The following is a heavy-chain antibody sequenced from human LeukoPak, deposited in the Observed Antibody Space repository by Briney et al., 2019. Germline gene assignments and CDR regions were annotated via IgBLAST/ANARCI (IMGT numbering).Heavy chain of an antibody. CDR1: GYTFTSYD. Sequence: ASVKVSCKASGYTFTSYDINWVRQATGQGLEWMGWMNPNSGNTGYAQKFQGRVTMTRNTSISTAYMELSSLRSEDTAVYYCARGRKPYYYGSGSPKPLDYWGQGTLVTVSS. V-gene: IGHV1-8*01. CDR2: MNPNSGNT. CDR3: ARGRKPYYYGSGSPKPLDY. D-gene: IGHD3-10*01. J-gene: IGHJ4*02.